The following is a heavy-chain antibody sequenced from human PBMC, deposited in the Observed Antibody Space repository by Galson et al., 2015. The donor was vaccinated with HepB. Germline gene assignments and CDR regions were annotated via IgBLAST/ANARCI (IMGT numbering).Heavy chain of an antibody. CDR2: ISGSGRST. CDR3: AKEDGNYHDSSGYYSPIDY. Sequence: SLRLSCAASGFSFSSYAMTWVRQAPGKGLEWVSGISGSGRSTFYADSVKGRFIISRDNSKNTLYMQMNSLRGEDTAVYYCAKEDGNYHDSSGYYSPIDYWGQGTLVTVSS. CDR1: GFSFSSYA. V-gene: IGHV3-23*01. D-gene: IGHD3-22*01. J-gene: IGHJ4*02.